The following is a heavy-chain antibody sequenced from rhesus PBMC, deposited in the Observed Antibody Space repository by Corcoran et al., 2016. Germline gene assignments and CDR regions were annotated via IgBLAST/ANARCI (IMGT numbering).Heavy chain of an antibody. V-gene: IGHV4-80*01. Sequence: QVQLQGSGPGLVKPSETLSLTCAVSGASISTNWWNWIRQSPGKGLEWIGEISGGGITKYNPDLKSRVTFSKDASKNQVSLNLRSVTAADTAVYYCGMSSGNYYFNNWGQGVLVTVSS. J-gene: IGHJ4*01. CDR2: ISGGGIT. CDR1: GASISTNW. CDR3: GMSSGNYYFNN. D-gene: IGHD6-31*01.